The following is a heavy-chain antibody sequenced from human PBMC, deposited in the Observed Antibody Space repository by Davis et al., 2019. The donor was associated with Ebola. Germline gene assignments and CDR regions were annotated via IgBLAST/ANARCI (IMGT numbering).Heavy chain of an antibody. CDR2: IYPGDSDS. CDR1: GYSFTSYW. CDR3: ARYFYGDYCGMDV. Sequence: PGGSLRLSCKGSGYSFTSYWIGWVRQMPGKGLEWMGIIYPGDSDSRYSPSFEGQVTISVDRSITTAYLQWRSLRASDTAIYYCARYFYGDYCGMDVWGQGTTVTVSS. D-gene: IGHD4-17*01. V-gene: IGHV5-51*01. J-gene: IGHJ6*02.